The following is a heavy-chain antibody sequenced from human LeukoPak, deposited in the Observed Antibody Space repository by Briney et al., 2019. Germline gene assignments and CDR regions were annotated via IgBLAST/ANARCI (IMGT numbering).Heavy chain of an antibody. J-gene: IGHJ4*02. CDR2: IYHSGST. CDR3: ARYRYGDYDY. D-gene: IGHD4-17*01. V-gene: IGHV4-4*02. Sequence: PSGTLSLTCAVSGGSISSSNWWSWVRQPPGKGPEWIGEIYHSGSTNYNPSLMSRVTISVDKSKNQFSLKLSSVTAADTAVYYCARYRYGDYDYWGQGTLVTVSS. CDR1: GGSISSSNW.